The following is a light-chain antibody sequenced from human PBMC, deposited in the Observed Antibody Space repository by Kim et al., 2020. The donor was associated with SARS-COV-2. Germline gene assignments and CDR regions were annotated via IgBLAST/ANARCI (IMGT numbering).Light chain of an antibody. CDR1: SSNIGSKT. Sequence: GQRVTISCSGSSSNIGSKTVSWYQHLPGTAPKLLIYNNNQRPSGVPDRFSDSKSGTSASLAISGLQSEDEAEYYCVAWDDSLKGPVFGGGTKLTVL. J-gene: IGLJ3*02. V-gene: IGLV1-44*01. CDR2: NNN. CDR3: VAWDDSLKGPV.